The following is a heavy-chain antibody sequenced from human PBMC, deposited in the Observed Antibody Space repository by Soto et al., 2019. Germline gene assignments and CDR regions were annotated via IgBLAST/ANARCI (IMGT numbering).Heavy chain of an antibody. V-gene: IGHV3-72*01. Sequence: GSLRLSCAASGFTFSDHFMDWFRQAPGKGLEWVGRIKDKTHNHGTQYAPSAEGRFSMSRDDYTNSVYLQMNRLKTEDTAVYFCACIRAACGYWGPGTLVTVSS. CDR2: IKDKTHNHGT. CDR3: ACIRAACGY. D-gene: IGHD2-21*01. CDR1: GFTFSDHF. J-gene: IGHJ4*02.